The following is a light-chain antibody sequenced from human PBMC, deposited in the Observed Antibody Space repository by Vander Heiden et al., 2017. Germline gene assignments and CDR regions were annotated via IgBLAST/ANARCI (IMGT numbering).Light chain of an antibody. Sequence: FQTTQSPSSLSASLGDRVTITCRASQSISSYLTWYQQKPGKAPKLLTYAASSLQSGVPSRFSGSGSGTDFTLTISSLQPEDFATYYCQQSYSTPRTFGQGTKVEIK. J-gene: IGKJ1*01. V-gene: IGKV1-39*01. CDR3: QQSYSTPRT. CDR1: QSISSY. CDR2: AAS.